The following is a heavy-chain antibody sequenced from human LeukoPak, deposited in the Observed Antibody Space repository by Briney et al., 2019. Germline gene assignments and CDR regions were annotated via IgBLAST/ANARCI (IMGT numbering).Heavy chain of an antibody. J-gene: IGHJ4*02. CDR2: ISGSGGST. V-gene: IGHV3-23*01. D-gene: IGHD1-26*01. Sequence: VGSLRLSCAASVFTFSSYAMSWVRQAPGKGLEWVSAISGSGGSTYYADSVKGRFTISRDNSKNTLYLQMNSLRAEDTAVYYCAKDLSRWELTLCDYCGQGTLVTVSS. CDR3: AKDLSRWELTLCDY. CDR1: VFTFSSYA.